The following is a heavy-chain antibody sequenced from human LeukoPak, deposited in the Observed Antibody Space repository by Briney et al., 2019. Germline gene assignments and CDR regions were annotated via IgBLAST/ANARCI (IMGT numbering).Heavy chain of an antibody. V-gene: IGHV3-9*01. CDR1: EFTFDDYA. CDR3: AKDIRGGDQSYWYFDL. J-gene: IGHJ2*01. Sequence: PGGSLRLSCAASEFTFDDYAMHWVRQAPGKGLEWVSGISWNSDSIGYADSVKGRFTISRDNAKNSLYLQMNSLRAEDTALYYCAKDIRGGDQSYWYFDLRGRGTLVTVSS. CDR2: ISWNSDSI. D-gene: IGHD4-17*01.